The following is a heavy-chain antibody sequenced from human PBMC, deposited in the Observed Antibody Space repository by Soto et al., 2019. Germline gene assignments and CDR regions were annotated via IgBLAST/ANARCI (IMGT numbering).Heavy chain of an antibody. V-gene: IGHV4-31*03. CDR3: ARDHATRENWFDP. J-gene: IGHJ5*02. CDR2: IYYIGST. Sequence: PSETLSLTCTVSGGSISSGVYYWSWIRQHPGKGLEWIGYIYYIGSTYYNPSLKSRVTISVDTSKNQFSLKLSSVTAADTAVYYCARDHATRENWFDPWGQGTMVTV. CDR1: GGSISSGVYY.